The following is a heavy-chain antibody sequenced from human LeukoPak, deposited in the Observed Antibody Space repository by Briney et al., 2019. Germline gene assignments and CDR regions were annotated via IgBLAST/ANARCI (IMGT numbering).Heavy chain of an antibody. V-gene: IGHV3-23*01. J-gene: IGHJ4*02. Sequence: PGGSLRLSCAASGFTFSSYAMSWVRQAPGKGLEWVSAISGYGGNTYYADSVKGRFTITRDNSKNTLYLQMNSLRAEDTAVYYCAKVILVGATREFDYWGQGTLVTVSS. CDR2: ISGYGGNT. CDR1: GFTFSSYA. CDR3: AKVILVGATREFDY. D-gene: IGHD2-21*01.